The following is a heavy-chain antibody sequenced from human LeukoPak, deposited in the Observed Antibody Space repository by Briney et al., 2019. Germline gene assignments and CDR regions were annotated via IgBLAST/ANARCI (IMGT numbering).Heavy chain of an antibody. CDR1: GYTFTGYY. CDR2: INPNSGGT. Sequence: ASVKVSCKASGYTFTGYYMHWVRQAPGQGLEWMGWINPNSGGTNYAQKFQGRVTMTRDTSISTAYMELGRLRSDDTAVYYCARARKLLWFRELGPNWFDPWGEGTLVTVSS. D-gene: IGHD3-10*01. CDR3: ARARKLLWFRELGPNWFDP. J-gene: IGHJ5*02. V-gene: IGHV1-2*02.